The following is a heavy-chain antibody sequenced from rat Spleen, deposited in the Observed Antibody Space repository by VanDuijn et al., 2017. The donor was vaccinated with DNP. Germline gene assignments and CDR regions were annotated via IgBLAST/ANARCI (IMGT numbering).Heavy chain of an antibody. V-gene: IGHV3-3*01. CDR2: INSAGSI. D-gene: IGHD4-2*01. J-gene: IGHJ2*01. CDR3: ARWSDYFDY. CDR1: GYSITSCCR. Sequence: VQLQKSGPGLVEPSQSLSLTCSVTGYSITSCCRWTWIRKFPGHKLEWMGYINSAGSIEYNPSLKGRISITSDTSKNQFFLHLNSVTTEDTATYYCARWSDYFDYWGQGVMVTVSS.